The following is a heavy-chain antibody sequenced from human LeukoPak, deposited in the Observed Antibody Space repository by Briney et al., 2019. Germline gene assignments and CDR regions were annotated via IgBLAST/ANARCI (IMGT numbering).Heavy chain of an antibody. CDR1: GYTFTGYY. D-gene: IGHD4-17*01. Sequence: ASVKVSCKASGYTFTGYYMHWVRQAPGQGLEWMGWINPNSGGTNYAQKFQGRVTMTRDTSISTAYMELSRLRSDDTAVYYCARDLHYGDYEDYWGQGTLVTVSS. CDR3: ARDLHYGDYEDY. CDR2: INPNSGGT. J-gene: IGHJ4*02. V-gene: IGHV1-2*02.